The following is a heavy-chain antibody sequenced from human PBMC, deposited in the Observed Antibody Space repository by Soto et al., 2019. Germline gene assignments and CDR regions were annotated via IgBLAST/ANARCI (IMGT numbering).Heavy chain of an antibody. D-gene: IGHD3-16*01. CDR3: AKDHGGGTYFFYTYMDV. V-gene: IGHV3-9*01. CDR2: ISWNSGSI. CDR1: GFTFVDYA. Sequence: EVQLVESGGGLIQPGRSLRLSCAASGFTFVDYAMHWVRQPPGKGLEWVSTISWNSGSISYADSVRGRFTISRDNAKNALYPQMNSLRVEDTALYYCAKDHGGGTYFFYTYMDVWGKGTTVTVS. J-gene: IGHJ6*03.